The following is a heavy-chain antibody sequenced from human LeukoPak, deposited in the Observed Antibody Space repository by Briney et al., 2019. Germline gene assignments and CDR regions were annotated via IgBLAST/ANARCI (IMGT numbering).Heavy chain of an antibody. CDR2: INDGGST. CDR1: GGSFSGYY. CDR3: ARVAGDPIYYYYYMDV. D-gene: IGHD7-27*01. V-gene: IGHV4-34*01. Sequence: SETLSLTCAVYGGSFSGYYWRLIRQSPGKGLEWIGEINDGGSTNYDPSLKSRVTISVDTSKNQISLKLTSVTAADTAVYYCARVAGDPIYYYYYMDVWGKGTTVTVSS. J-gene: IGHJ6*03.